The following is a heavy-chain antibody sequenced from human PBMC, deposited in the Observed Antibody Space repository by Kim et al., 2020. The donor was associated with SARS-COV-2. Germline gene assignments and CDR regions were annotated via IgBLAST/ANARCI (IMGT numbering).Heavy chain of an antibody. Sequence: GGSLRLSCAASDFTFSDSAMHWVRQASGKGLEWVGRIRSKSNSYATAYAASVKGRFTISRDDSKNTAYLQMNSLKTEDTAVYYCTRGPGTTSAFWDAFDIWDQGPMVTVSS. D-gene: IGHD1-1*01. CDR3: TRGPGTTSAFWDAFDI. CDR1: DFTFSDSA. J-gene: IGHJ3*02. V-gene: IGHV3-73*01. CDR2: IRSKSNSYAT.